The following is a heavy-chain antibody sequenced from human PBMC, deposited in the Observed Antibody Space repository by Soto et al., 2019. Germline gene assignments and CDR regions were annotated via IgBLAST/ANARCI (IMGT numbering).Heavy chain of an antibody. Sequence: PGGSLRLSCAASGFTFSDYYMSWIRQAPGKGLEWVSYISSSGSTIYYADSVKGRFTISRDNAKNSLYLQMNSLRAEDTAVYYCARDPYYYDSSGYYSVNILGGVVHWGQGNLLTVSS. D-gene: IGHD3-22*01. CDR3: ARDPYYYDSSGYYSVNILGGVVH. J-gene: IGHJ4*02. CDR1: GFTFSDYY. CDR2: ISSSGSTI. V-gene: IGHV3-11*01.